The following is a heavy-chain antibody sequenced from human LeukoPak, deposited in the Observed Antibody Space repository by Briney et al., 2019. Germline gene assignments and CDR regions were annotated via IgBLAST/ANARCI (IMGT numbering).Heavy chain of an antibody. CDR1: GGSVNNYY. Sequence: PSETLSLTCTVSGGSVNNYYWFWIRQFPGKGLEYIGYVYYTGSTDYNPSLESRVTISVDTSKNQVSLKLRSVTAAATAKYYCARQKKGLQRVDTGFDSWGQGTLVIVSS. D-gene: IGHD2-15*01. CDR3: ARQKKGLQRVDTGFDS. J-gene: IGHJ4*02. V-gene: IGHV4-59*08. CDR2: VYYTGST.